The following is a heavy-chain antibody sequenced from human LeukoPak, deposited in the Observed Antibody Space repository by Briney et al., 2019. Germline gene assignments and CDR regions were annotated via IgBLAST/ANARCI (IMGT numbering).Heavy chain of an antibody. J-gene: IGHJ4*02. D-gene: IGHD2-21*01. V-gene: IGHV4-39*01. Sequence: PSETLSLTCTVSGGSISSSSYYWGWIRQPPGKGLEWIGSIYYSGSTYYNPSLKSRVTISVDTSKNQFSLKLSSVTAADTAVYYCASRVSVHYSGDYWGQGTLVTVSS. CDR3: ASRVSVHYSGDY. CDR1: GGSISSSSYY. CDR2: IYYSGST.